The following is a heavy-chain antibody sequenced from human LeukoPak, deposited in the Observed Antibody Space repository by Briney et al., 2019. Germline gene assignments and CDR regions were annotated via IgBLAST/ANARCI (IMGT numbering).Heavy chain of an antibody. V-gene: IGHV4-38-2*02. Sequence: SETLSLTCTVSGYSIRSGYYWGWIRQPPGKGLEWIGIIYYSGSTYYNPSLKSRVTISVDTSKNQFSLKLSSVTAADTAVYYCARSTDYDSSGYYYPTYYYFDYWGQGTLVTVSS. J-gene: IGHJ4*02. CDR3: ARSTDYDSSGYYYPTYYYFDY. CDR1: GYSIRSGYY. CDR2: IYYSGST. D-gene: IGHD3-22*01.